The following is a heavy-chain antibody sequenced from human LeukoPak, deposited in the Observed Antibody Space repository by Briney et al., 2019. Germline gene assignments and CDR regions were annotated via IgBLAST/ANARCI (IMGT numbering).Heavy chain of an antibody. CDR1: GYRFTSYW. CDR2: IYPGDSDT. Sequence: GESLKISCKGSGYRFTSYWIGGVRQMPGKGLEGMGIIYPGDSDTRYSPSFQGQVTISADKSISTAYLQWSSLKASDTAMYYCARQITIFGVVTFDYWGQGTLVTVSS. CDR3: ARQITIFGVVTFDY. V-gene: IGHV5-51*01. J-gene: IGHJ4*02. D-gene: IGHD3-3*01.